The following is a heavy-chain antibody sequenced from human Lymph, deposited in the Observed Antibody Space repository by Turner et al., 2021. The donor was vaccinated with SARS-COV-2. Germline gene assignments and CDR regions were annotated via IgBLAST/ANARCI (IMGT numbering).Heavy chain of an antibody. D-gene: IGHD1-1*01. V-gene: IGHV4-59*08. Sequence: QVQLQESGPGLVRPSETLSLTCTVSGGSISSTSWSWIRQSPGGGLEWIGYFYKIGSNDYNPTLRSRVTISVDTSKNQLSLNLISVTAADTAVYYCARHQGSTSGYDHGMNVWGQGTAVIVSS. CDR2: FYKIGSN. CDR3: ARHQGSTSGYDHGMNV. J-gene: IGHJ6*02. CDR1: GGSISSTS.